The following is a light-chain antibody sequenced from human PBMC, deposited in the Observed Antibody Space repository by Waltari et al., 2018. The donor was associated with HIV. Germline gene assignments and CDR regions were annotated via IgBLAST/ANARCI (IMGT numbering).Light chain of an antibody. Sequence: EIVMTQSPATLSVSPGERATLSCRASQSVSSDLAWYQQKPGQAPRLLIYGASTRATGIPARFSGGGSGTEFTLTISSLQSEDLAVYFCQQYNYWPPWTFGQGTKVEIK. V-gene: IGKV3-15*01. CDR2: GAS. CDR3: QQYNYWPPWT. CDR1: QSVSSD. J-gene: IGKJ1*01.